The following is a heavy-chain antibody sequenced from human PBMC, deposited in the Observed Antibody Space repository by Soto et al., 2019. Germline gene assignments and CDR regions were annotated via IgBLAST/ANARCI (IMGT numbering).Heavy chain of an antibody. CDR1: GFTFSTYD. D-gene: IGHD2-15*01. J-gene: IGHJ4*02. CDR3: AKVSISKSSAVTFDS. V-gene: IGHV3-30*18. Sequence: QVQLVESGGGMVQPGTSLRLSCAVSGFTFSTYDMHWVRQAPGKGLEWVAVVSYDTAYENYADSVKGRFTISRDNSKNILYLQMNNLRAEDTAVYYCAKVSISKSSAVTFDSWGRGTLVTVSS. CDR2: VSYDTAYE.